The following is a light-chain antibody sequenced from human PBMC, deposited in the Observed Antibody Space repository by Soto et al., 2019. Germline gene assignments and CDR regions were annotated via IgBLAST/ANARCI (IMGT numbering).Light chain of an antibody. Sequence: QSVLTQPPSVSAAPGQKVTISCSGSSSNIGNNYVSWYQQLPGTAPKLLIYDNNKRPSGIPDRFSGSRSGTSATLGITGLQTGDEADYDCGTWDSSLSAYVFGTGTKVTIL. V-gene: IGLV1-51*01. CDR3: GTWDSSLSAYV. J-gene: IGLJ1*01. CDR2: DNN. CDR1: SSNIGNNY.